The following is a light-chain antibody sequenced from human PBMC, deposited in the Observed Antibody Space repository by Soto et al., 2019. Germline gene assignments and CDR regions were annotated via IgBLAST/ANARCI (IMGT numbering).Light chain of an antibody. V-gene: IGKV3-11*01. J-gene: IGKJ5*01. Sequence: RLTIXGKARQSISSNLAWYQQKPGQAPRLLIYGASSRATGIPDRFSGSGSGTDFTLTISSLEPEDFAVYYCQQRSNCPITFGQGTRLEI. CDR2: GAS. CDR3: QQRSNCPIT. CDR1: QSISSN.